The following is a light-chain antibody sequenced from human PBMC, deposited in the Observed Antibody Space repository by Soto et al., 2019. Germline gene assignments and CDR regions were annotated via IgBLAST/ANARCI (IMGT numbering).Light chain of an antibody. J-gene: IGKJ5*01. Sequence: EIGLTQSHSTLSLSPGERATLSCMASQSVSSSYLAWYQQKPGQAPRLLIYGASSRATGIPARFSGSGSGTEFTLTISILQSEDFAVYYCQQYNNWLLSTFGQGTRLEIK. CDR3: QQYNNWLLST. CDR2: GAS. V-gene: IGKV3-15*01. CDR1: QSVSSSY.